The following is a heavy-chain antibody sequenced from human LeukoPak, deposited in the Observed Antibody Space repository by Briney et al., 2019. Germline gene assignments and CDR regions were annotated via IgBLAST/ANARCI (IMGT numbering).Heavy chain of an antibody. V-gene: IGHV3-23*01. Sequence: GGSLRLSCAASGFTFTSYAMCWVRQAPGKGLEWVSTISGNGGGTYYADSVKGRFTISRDNSKNTLYLQMNSLRAEDTAVYYCAKDPNYYDSSGLSGYWGQGTLVTVSS. J-gene: IGHJ4*02. D-gene: IGHD3-22*01. CDR2: ISGNGGGT. CDR1: GFTFTSYA. CDR3: AKDPNYYDSSGLSGY.